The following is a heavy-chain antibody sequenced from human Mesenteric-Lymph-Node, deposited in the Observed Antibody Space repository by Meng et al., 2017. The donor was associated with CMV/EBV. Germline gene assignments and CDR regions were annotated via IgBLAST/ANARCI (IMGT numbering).Heavy chain of an antibody. CDR3: ARRGYCSSTSCYKIYFSDAFDI. J-gene: IGHJ3*02. D-gene: IGHD2-2*02. Sequence: GESLKISCAASGFTFSSYGMHWVRQAPGKGLEWVAVIWYDGSNKYYADSVKGRFTISRDNSKNTLYLQMNSLRAEDTAVYYCARRGYCSSTSCYKIYFSDAFDIWGQGTMVTVSS. V-gene: IGHV3-33*01. CDR2: IWYDGSNK. CDR1: GFTFSSYG.